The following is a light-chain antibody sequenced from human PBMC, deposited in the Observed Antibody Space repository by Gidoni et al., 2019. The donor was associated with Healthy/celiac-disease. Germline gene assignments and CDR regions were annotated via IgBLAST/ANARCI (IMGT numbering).Light chain of an antibody. Sequence: EIVMTQSPATLSVSPGERATLPCRASQSVSSNLPWYQQKPGQAPRLLIYGASTRATGIPARFSGSGSGTEFTLTISSLQSEDFAVYYCQQYNNWPALTFGGXTKVEIK. J-gene: IGKJ4*02. CDR2: GAS. CDR1: QSVSSN. V-gene: IGKV3-15*01. CDR3: QQYNNWPALT.